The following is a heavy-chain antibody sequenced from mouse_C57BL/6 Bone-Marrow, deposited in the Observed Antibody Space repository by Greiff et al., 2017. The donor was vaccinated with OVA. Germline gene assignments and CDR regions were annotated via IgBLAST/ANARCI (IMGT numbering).Heavy chain of an antibody. Sequence: EVQLQQSGPELVKPGASVKISCKASGYTFTDYYMNWVKQSHGKSLEWIGDINPNNGGTSYNQKFKGKATLTVDKSSSTAYMELRSLTSEDSAVYYCARGDWTRFDYWGQGTTLTVSS. J-gene: IGHJ2*01. D-gene: IGHD3-3*01. V-gene: IGHV1-26*01. CDR1: GYTFTDYY. CDR3: ARGDWTRFDY. CDR2: INPNNGGT.